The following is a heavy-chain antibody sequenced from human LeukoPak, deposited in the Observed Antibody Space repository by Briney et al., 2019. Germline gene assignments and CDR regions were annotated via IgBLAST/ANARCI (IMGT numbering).Heavy chain of an antibody. CDR2: IRYDGSNK. J-gene: IGHJ5*02. CDR3: AKDDGPEDPTGWFDP. Sequence: GGSLRLSCAASGFTFSSYGMHWVRQAPGKGLEWVAFIRYDGSNKYYADSVKGRFTISRDNSKNTLYLQMNSLRAEDTAVYHCAKDDGPEDPTGWFDPWGQGTLVTVSS. D-gene: IGHD4-11*01. CDR1: GFTFSSYG. V-gene: IGHV3-30*02.